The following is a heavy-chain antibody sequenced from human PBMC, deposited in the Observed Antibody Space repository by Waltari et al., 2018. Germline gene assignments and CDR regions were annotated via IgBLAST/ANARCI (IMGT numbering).Heavy chain of an antibody. J-gene: IGHJ4*02. D-gene: IGHD6-6*01. V-gene: IGHV4-39*01. CDR1: GGSISSSSYY. CDR2: IYYSGST. CDR3: ATVYSSSRRLHFDY. Sequence: QLQLQESGPGLVKPSETLSLTCTVSGGSISSSSYYWGWNRQPPGEGLGWIGIIYYSGSTYDNPPLKSRVTLSVDTSKNQFSLKLGSVTAADTAVYYCATVYSSSRRLHFDYWGQGTLVTVSS.